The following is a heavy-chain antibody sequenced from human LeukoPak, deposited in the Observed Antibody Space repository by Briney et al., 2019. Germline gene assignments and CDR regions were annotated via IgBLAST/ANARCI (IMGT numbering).Heavy chain of an antibody. CDR2: INHSGST. V-gene: IGHV4-34*01. Sequence: SETLSLTCAVYGGSFSGYYWSWIRQPPGKGLEWIGEINHSGSTNYNPSLKSRVTISVDTSTNKFSLQLSPVTAAATAVYYCARVGHIVVAPAAMWGYFFHHWGQGTLVTVPS. D-gene: IGHD2-2*01. CDR3: ARVGHIVVAPAAMWGYFFHH. CDR1: GGSFSGYY. J-gene: IGHJ4*02.